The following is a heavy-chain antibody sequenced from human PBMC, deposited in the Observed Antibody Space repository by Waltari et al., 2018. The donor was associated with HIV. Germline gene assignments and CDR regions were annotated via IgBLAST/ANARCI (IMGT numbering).Heavy chain of an antibody. V-gene: IGHV4-38-2*01. CDR3: ARAGVARAGVVPALFDL. CDR1: GYSINTDSH. CDR2: ASHSGGT. D-gene: IGHD3-3*01. Sequence: QVQLQESGPGLVKPSETLSLTCVVSGYSINTDSHWGWVRQPPGKGLEWLGSASHSGGTFHNASLKSRVAISIDRSKKQVSLKVTFVTAADTAVYYCARAGVARAGVVPALFDLWGRGTLVTVSS. J-gene: IGHJ2*01.